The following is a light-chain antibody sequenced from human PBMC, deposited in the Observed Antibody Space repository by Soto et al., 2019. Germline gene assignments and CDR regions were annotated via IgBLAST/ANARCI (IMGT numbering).Light chain of an antibody. V-gene: IGLV2-14*01. Sequence: QSVLTQPASVSGSPGQSITISCTGTSSDVGGYNYVSWYQQHPGKAPKLMIYEVSNWPSGVSNRFSGSKSGNTASLTISGLQAEDEADYYCSSYTSSSHPFGTGTKVTVL. CDR2: EVS. CDR1: SSDVGGYNY. J-gene: IGLJ1*01. CDR3: SSYTSSSHP.